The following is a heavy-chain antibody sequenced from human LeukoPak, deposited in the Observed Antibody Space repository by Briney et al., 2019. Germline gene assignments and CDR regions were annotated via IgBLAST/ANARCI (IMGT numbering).Heavy chain of an antibody. J-gene: IGHJ4*02. CDR1: GFTFANSA. CDR3: AKGPLIEVAGTTWDY. CDR2: ISGSGDST. D-gene: IGHD6-19*01. Sequence: GGSLRLSCTDSGFTFANSAMSWVRQALGKGLEWVSSISGSGDSTYYAESVKGRFTISRDNSKSTLYLQMNSLRGEDTAVYYCAKGPLIEVAGTTWDYWGQGTLVTVSS. V-gene: IGHV3-23*01.